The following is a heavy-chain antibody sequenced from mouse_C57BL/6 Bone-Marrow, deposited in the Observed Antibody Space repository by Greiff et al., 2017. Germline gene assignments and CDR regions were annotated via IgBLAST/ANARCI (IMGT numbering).Heavy chain of an antibody. V-gene: IGHV5-4*01. D-gene: IGHD2-3*01. CDR1: GFTFSSYA. CDR3: ARDVPIYDGYYTWFAY. Sequence: EVQLQESGGGLVKPGGSLKLSCAASGFTFSSYAMSWVRQTPEKRLEWVATISDGGSYTYYPDNVKGRFTISRDNAKNNLYLQMSHLKSEDTAMYYCARDVPIYDGYYTWFAYWGQGTLVTVSA. J-gene: IGHJ3*01. CDR2: ISDGGSYT.